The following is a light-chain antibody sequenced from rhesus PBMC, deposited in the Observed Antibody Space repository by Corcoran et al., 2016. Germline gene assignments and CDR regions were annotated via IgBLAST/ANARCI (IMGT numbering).Light chain of an antibody. CDR1: QGISNN. CDR2: NAS. Sequence: DIQMTQSPSSLSASVGDTVTITCRASQGISNNLAWYQQKPGKVPKLLIYNASTLESGVPSRFSGSGSGTDFTPTISSLQPEDFATDYCQHGYGTPYSFGQGTKVEIK. CDR3: QHGYGTPYS. V-gene: IGKV1S15*01. J-gene: IGKJ2*01.